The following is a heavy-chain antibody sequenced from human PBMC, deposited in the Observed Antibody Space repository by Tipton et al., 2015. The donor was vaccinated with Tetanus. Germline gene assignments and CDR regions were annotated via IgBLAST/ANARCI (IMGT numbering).Heavy chain of an antibody. D-gene: IGHD3-3*01. CDR2: ISSSGST. Sequence: LRLSCSVSGGSLRGGDHNWSWIRQAPGKGLEWLAYISSSGSTNSDYFLKSRITISRDTSKNQYSLSLSSVTAADTAVYFCARANYDFSMKGPFDSWGQGILVVVSA. J-gene: IGHJ4*02. V-gene: IGHV4-61*08. CDR3: ARANYDFSMKGPFDS. CDR1: GGSLRGGDHN.